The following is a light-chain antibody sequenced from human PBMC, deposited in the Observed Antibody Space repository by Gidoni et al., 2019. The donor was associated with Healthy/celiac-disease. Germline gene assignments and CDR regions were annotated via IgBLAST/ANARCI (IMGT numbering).Light chain of an antibody. CDR1: QSLLHSNGYNY. J-gene: IGKJ3*01. Sequence: DFVMTQSPLSLLVTPGAPASISCRSSQSLLHSNGYNYLDWYLQKPGTSPQLLVYVGSNRASVVPDRFSGSVSGTDFTLKISIVEAEYAGVYYCMQALRTPFTFGPGTKVDIK. CDR2: VGS. V-gene: IGKV2-28*01. CDR3: MQALRTPFT.